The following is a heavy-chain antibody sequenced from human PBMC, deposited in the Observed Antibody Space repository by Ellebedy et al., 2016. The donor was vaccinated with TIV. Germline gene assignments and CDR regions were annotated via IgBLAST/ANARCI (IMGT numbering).Heavy chain of an antibody. V-gene: IGHV3-7*01. D-gene: IGHD4-17*01. CDR3: ARDGSYGDYLYPMHAFEI. J-gene: IGHJ3*02. Sequence: GESLKISCAASGFTFSSYWMSWVRQAPGKGLEWVANIKQDGSEKYYVDSVEGRFAISRDNAKNSLSLQMSSLRTEDTAVYYCARDGSYGDYLYPMHAFEIWGQGTMVTVSS. CDR1: GFTFSSYW. CDR2: IKQDGSEK.